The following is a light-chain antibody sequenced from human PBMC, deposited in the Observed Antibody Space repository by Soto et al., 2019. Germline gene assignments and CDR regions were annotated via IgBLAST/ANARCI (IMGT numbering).Light chain of an antibody. J-gene: IGKJ1*01. V-gene: IGKV3-20*01. CDR2: GAS. Sequence: EIVLTQSPGTLSLSPGERATLSCRASQSVGSNYLAWYQQEPGQSPRLLIFGASSRATGIPDRFSGSGSGTDFTLTISRLEPEDFAVYYCQQYGSSFPWTFGQGTKVDIK. CDR3: QQYGSSFPWT. CDR1: QSVGSNY.